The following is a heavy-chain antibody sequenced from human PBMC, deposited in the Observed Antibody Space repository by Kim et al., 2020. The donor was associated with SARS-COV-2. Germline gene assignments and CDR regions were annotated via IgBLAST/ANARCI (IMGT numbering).Heavy chain of an antibody. D-gene: IGHD4-17*01. J-gene: IGHJ4*02. CDR2: ISPRATYI. CDR3: AREDASTVKTGDY. CDR1: GFTFSSYT. V-gene: IGHV3-21*01. Sequence: GGSLRLSCAASGFTFSSYTINWVRQAPGKGLEWVSSISPRATYIYYADSVKGRFTISRDNAENSLYLQMNSLKAEDTAVYYCAREDASTVKTGDYWGQGTLVTVSS.